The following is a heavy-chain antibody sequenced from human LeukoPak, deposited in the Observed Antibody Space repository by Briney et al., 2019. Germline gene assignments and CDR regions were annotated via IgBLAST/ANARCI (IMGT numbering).Heavy chain of an antibody. Sequence: PSETLSLTCSVSGGSITSSYWSWIRQSPMKGLEWIGSVYNRGTTYYNPSLKSRVTISGDTSENQLSLRMTYVTTADTAVYFCARDYGGNSGEFDPWGQGTLVTVSS. CDR3: ARDYGGNSGEFDP. J-gene: IGHJ5*02. V-gene: IGHV4-59*01. D-gene: IGHD4-23*01. CDR2: VYNRGTT. CDR1: GGSITSSY.